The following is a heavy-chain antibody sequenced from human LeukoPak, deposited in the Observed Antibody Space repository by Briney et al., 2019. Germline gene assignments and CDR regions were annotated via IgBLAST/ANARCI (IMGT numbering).Heavy chain of an antibody. D-gene: IGHD3-22*01. J-gene: IGHJ1*01. CDR1: GGSISSYY. V-gene: IGHV4-59*12. CDR3: AREERADSSGYRYFQH. CDR2: IYYSGST. Sequence: SVTLSLTCTVSGGSISSYYWSWIRQPPGKGLEWIGYIYYSGSTNYNPSLKSRVTISVDTSKNQFSLKLSSVTAADTAVYYCAREERADSSGYRYFQHWGQGTLVTVSS.